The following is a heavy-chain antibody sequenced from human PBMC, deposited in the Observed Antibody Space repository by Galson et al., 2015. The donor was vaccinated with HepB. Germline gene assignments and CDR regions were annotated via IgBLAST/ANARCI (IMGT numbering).Heavy chain of an antibody. CDR1: GYTFTSYG. J-gene: IGHJ6*02. V-gene: IGHV1-18*01. D-gene: IGHD2-2*01. CDR3: ARERGYCSSTSCHPDYYYYGMDV. CDR2: ISAYNGNT. Sequence: SVKVSCKASGYTFTSYGISWVRQAPGQGLEWMGWISAYNGNTNYAQKLQGRVTMTTDTSTSTAYMELRSLRSDDTAVYYCARERGYCSSTSCHPDYYYYGMDVWGQGTTVTVSS.